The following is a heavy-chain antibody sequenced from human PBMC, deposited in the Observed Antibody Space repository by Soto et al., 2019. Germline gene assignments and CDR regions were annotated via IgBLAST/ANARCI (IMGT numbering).Heavy chain of an antibody. D-gene: IGHD3-22*01. CDR3: ARQYYDSSGSTYYFDY. Sequence: QVQLVQSGAEVKKPGSSVKVSCKASGGTFSSYAISWVRQAPGQRLEWMGGIIPIFGTANYAQKFQGRVTITADESTSTAYMELSSLRSEDTAVYYCARQYYDSSGSTYYFDYWGQGTLVTVSS. CDR1: GGTFSSYA. J-gene: IGHJ4*02. CDR2: IIPIFGTA. V-gene: IGHV1-69*01.